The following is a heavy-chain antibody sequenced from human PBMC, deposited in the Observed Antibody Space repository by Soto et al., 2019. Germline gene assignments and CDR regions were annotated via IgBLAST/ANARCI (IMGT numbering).Heavy chain of an antibody. CDR3: ARSSHSNYVGYYYYYMDV. J-gene: IGHJ6*03. CDR1: GGSFSGYY. Sequence: QVQLQQWGAGLLKPSETLSLTCAVYGGSFSGYYWSWIRQPPGKGLEWIGEINHSGSTNYNPSLKRRVTISVDTSKNQFSLKLSSVTAANTAVYYCARSSHSNYVGYYYYYMDVWCKGTTVTVSS. D-gene: IGHD4-4*01. V-gene: IGHV4-34*01. CDR2: INHSGST.